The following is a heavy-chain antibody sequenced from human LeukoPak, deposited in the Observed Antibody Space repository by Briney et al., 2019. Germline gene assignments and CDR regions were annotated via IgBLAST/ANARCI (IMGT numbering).Heavy chain of an antibody. J-gene: IGHJ4*02. CDR2: INWNGGST. D-gene: IGHD4-11*01. CDR1: GFTFDDYG. CDR3: ASACYRTYLPCY. Sequence: PGGSLRLSCAASGFTFDDYGMSWVRQAPGKGLEWVSGINWNGGSTGYADSVKGRFTISRDNAKNSLYLQMNSLRAEDTAVYYCASACYRTYLPCYWGQGTLVTVSS. V-gene: IGHV3-20*04.